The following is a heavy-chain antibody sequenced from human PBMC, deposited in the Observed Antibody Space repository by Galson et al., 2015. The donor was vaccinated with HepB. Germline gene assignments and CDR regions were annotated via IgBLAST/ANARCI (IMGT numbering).Heavy chain of an antibody. Sequence: SLRLSCAASGSTFSSHAMSWVRQAPGKGLEWVAKIKADGTEKNYVDSVKGRFIISRDNAKNSLYLQMNNLRAEYTAGYYCARGHYDNYCGQGTLVTVSS. CDR1: GSTFSSHA. CDR3: ARGHYDNY. D-gene: IGHD3-3*01. CDR2: IKADGTEK. V-gene: IGHV3-7*04. J-gene: IGHJ4*02.